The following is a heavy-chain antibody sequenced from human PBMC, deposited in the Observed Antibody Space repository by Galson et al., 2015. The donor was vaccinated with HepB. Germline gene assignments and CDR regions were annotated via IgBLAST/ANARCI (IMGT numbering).Heavy chain of an antibody. CDR1: GFTFSSYE. J-gene: IGHJ6*02. V-gene: IGHV3-48*03. CDR3: ARDRWEYYYYYYGMDV. D-gene: IGHD1-26*01. CDR2: ISSSGSTI. Sequence: SLRLSCAASGFTFSSYEMNWVRQAPGKGLEWVSYISSSGSTIYYADSVKGRFTISRDNAKNSLYLQMNSLRAEDTAVYYCARDRWEYYYYYYGMDVWGQGTTVTVSS.